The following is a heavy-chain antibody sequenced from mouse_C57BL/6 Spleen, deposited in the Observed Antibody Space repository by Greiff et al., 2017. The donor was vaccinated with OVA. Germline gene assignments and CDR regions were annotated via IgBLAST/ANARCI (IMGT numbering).Heavy chain of an antibody. D-gene: IGHD1-1*01. CDR2: IYPRDGST. CDR3: ARDYYGSYWYFDV. V-gene: IGHV1-78*01. Sequence: SAAELVKPGASVKISCKVSGYTFTDHTIHWMKQRPEQGLEWIGYIYPRDGSTKYNEKFKGKATLTADKSSSTAYMQLNSLTSEDSAVYFCARDYYGSYWYFDVWGTGTTVTVSS. J-gene: IGHJ1*03. CDR1: GYTFTDHT.